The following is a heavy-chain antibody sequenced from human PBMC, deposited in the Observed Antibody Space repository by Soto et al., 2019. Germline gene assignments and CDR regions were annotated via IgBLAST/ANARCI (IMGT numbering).Heavy chain of an antibody. D-gene: IGHD6-19*01. Sequence: GGSLRLSCAASGFTFSSYAMSWVRQAPGKGLEWVSAISGSGGSTYYADSVKGRFTISRDNSKNTLYLQMNSLRAEDTAVYYCAKYYCSCWYTVGPFDYWGQGTLVTVSS. J-gene: IGHJ4*02. V-gene: IGHV3-23*01. CDR3: AKYYCSCWYTVGPFDY. CDR2: ISGSGGST. CDR1: GFTFSSYA.